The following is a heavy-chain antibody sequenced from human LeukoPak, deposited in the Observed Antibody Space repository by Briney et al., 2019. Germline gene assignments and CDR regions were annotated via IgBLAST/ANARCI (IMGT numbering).Heavy chain of an antibody. CDR2: ITGRGDTT. Sequence: ETLSLTCAVSGESFSGNFWTWIRQSPGKGLEWVSSITGRGDTTYNVDSVKGRFTISRDNSKNTLYLQMNSLRVEDTALYYCAKLGGAAMTDWGQGTLVTVSS. V-gene: IGHV3-23*01. J-gene: IGHJ4*02. CDR3: AKLGGAAMTD. CDR1: GESFSGNF. D-gene: IGHD5-18*01.